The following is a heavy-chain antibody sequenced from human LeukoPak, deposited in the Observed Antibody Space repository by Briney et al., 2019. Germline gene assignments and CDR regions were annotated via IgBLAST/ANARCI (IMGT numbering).Heavy chain of an antibody. CDR3: ARQAEYYYDSSGYYPAY. V-gene: IGHV5-51*01. D-gene: IGHD3-22*01. CDR1: GYSFTSYW. Sequence: GESLKISCKGSGYSFTSYWIGWVRQMPGKGLEWMGIIYPGDSDTRYSPSFQGQVTISADKSISTAYLQWSSLKASDTAMYYCARQAEYYYDSSGYYPAYWGQGTLVTVSS. J-gene: IGHJ4*02. CDR2: IYPGDSDT.